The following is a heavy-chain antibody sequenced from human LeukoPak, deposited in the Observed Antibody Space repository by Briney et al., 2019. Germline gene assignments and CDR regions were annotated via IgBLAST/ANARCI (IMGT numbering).Heavy chain of an antibody. CDR3: AKGLRTGVGPYMGYHYYMDV. D-gene: IGHD3-16*01. V-gene: IGHV3-23*01. CDR2: ISGSGGRT. J-gene: IGHJ6*03. Sequence: PGGTLRLSCAVSGFTFSNYAMSWVRQAPGKGLEWVSVISGSGGRTNYADSVKGRFTISRDNSYNTVSLQMNSLRDEDTGVYYCAKGLRTGVGPYMGYHYYMDVWGKGATVTVSS. CDR1: GFTFSNYA.